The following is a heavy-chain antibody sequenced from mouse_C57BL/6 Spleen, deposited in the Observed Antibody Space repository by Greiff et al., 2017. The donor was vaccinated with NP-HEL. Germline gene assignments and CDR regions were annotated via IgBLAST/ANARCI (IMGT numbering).Heavy chain of an antibody. D-gene: IGHD2-9*01. Sequence: QVQLQQSGAELVRPGTSVKMSCKASGYTFTNYWIGWAKQRPGHGLEWIGDIYPGGGYTNYNEKFKGKATLTADKSSSTAYMQFSSLTSEDSAIYYCASYYGYDGTLAYWGQGTLVTVSA. V-gene: IGHV1-63*01. CDR3: ASYYGYDGTLAY. CDR1: GYTFTNYW. CDR2: IYPGGGYT. J-gene: IGHJ3*01.